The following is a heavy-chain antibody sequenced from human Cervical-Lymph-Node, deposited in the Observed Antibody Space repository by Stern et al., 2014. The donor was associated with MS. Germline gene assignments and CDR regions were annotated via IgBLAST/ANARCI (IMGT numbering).Heavy chain of an antibody. V-gene: IGHV1-24*01. CDR1: GHPLSELA. Sequence: VQLVESGAEVKKPGASVTVSCNVSGHPLSELAIHWLRQLPTSGLEWLGQFDPEDVETVYAKRLQGRLTMTEDTTTGTAYMTLTALTSDDTAVYYCATDRGVKWGPGTLVAVSS. CDR2: FDPEDVET. J-gene: IGHJ4*02. D-gene: IGHD3-10*01. CDR3: ATDRGVK.